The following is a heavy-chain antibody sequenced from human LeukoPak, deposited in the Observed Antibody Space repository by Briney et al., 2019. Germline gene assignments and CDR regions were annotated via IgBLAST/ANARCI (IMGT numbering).Heavy chain of an antibody. J-gene: IGHJ6*03. V-gene: IGHV3-21*01. CDR2: ISSSSSYI. D-gene: IGHD3-22*01. CDR3: ARDGPGGYDSSGYGYYYYMDV. Sequence: GGSLRLSCAASGFTFSSYSMNWVRQAPGKGLEWVSSISSSSSYIYYADSVKGRFTISRDNAKNSLYLQMNSLRAEDTAVYYCARDGPGGYDSSGYGYYYYMDVWGKGTTVTISS. CDR1: GFTFSSYS.